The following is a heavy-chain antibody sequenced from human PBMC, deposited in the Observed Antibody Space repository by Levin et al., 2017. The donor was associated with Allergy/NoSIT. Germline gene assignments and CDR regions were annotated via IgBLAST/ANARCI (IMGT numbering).Heavy chain of an antibody. CDR3: ARHLGGSHLTAFDY. Sequence: SSETLSLTCTVSGGSVSNSSFYWGWIRQPPGTGLEWIGSIYYSGSTYYNPSLRSRVTISVDTSKNQFSLKLSSVTAADTAVYNCARHLGGSHLTAFDYWGQGTLGTVSS. CDR2: IYYSGST. V-gene: IGHV4-39*01. D-gene: IGHD1-26*01. J-gene: IGHJ4*02. CDR1: GGSVSNSSFY.